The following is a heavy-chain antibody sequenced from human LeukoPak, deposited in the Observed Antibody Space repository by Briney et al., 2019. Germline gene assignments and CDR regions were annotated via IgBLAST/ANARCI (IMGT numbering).Heavy chain of an antibody. V-gene: IGHV3-48*03. D-gene: IGHD6-19*01. CDR1: GFSFNNSE. CDR3: AREDIRLDYFDY. Sequence: PGGSLRLSCAASGFSFNNSEMYWVRQAPGKGLEWVSYISSTGYTIYYADSVKGRFTISRDNAKNSLFLQMNSLRVEDTAVYYCAREDIRLDYFDYWGQGTLVTVSS. CDR2: ISSTGYTI. J-gene: IGHJ4*02.